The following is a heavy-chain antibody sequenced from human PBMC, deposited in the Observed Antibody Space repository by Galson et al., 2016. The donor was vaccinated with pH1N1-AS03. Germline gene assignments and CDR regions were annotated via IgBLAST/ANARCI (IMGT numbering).Heavy chain of an antibody. CDR3: VADFDY. Sequence: SLRLSCAASGFTFSSYAMHWVRQAPGKGLEWVAVMSYDGTNKYYAGSVKVRFTISRDNPKNTLYLQMNSLRVEDTAVYYCVADFDYWGQGTLVTVSS. CDR1: GFTFSSYA. D-gene: IGHD6-13*01. CDR2: MSYDGTNK. J-gene: IGHJ4*02. V-gene: IGHV3-30*01.